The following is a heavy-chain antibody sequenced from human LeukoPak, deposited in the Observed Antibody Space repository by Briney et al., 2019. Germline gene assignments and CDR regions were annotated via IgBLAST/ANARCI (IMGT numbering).Heavy chain of an antibody. CDR2: IIPIFGTA. V-gene: IGHV1-69*05. CDR1: GGTFSSYA. Sequence: AVKVSCMASGGTFSSYAISWVRQAPGQGLEWMGRIIPIFGTANYAQKFQGRVTITTDESTSTAYMELSSLRSEDTAVYYCARSYGDYSGADYWGQETLVTVSS. D-gene: IGHD4-17*01. CDR3: ARSYGDYSGADY. J-gene: IGHJ4*02.